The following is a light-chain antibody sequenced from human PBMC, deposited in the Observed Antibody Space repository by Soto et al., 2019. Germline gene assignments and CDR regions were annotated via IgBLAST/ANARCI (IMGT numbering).Light chain of an antibody. CDR3: QQYKNWPALT. J-gene: IGKJ4*01. Sequence: EVVLTQSPATLSVSPGERATLSCRASQTVSTNLAWYQQRPGQGPRLLIYGASTRATDIPARFSGSGSGTEFTLTISSLQSEDFAVYYCQQYKNWPALTFGGGTKVEIK. CDR1: QTVSTN. V-gene: IGKV3-15*01. CDR2: GAS.